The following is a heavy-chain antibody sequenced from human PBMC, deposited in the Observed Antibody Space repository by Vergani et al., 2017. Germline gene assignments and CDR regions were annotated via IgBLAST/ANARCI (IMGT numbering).Heavy chain of an antibody. J-gene: IGHJ5*02. Sequence: QVQLVQSGAEVKKPGSSVKVSCKASGGTFSSYAISWVRQAPGQGLEWMGRIIPILGTANYAQKFQGRVTITADESTSTAYMELSSLRSEDTAVYYCARQVVPAAMGANWFDPWGQGTLVTVSS. CDR2: IIPILGTA. D-gene: IGHD2-2*01. CDR1: GGTFSSYA. V-gene: IGHV1-69*11. CDR3: ARQVVPAAMGANWFDP.